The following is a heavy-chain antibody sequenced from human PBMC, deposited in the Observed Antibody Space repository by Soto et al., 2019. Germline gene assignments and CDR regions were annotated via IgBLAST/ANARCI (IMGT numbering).Heavy chain of an antibody. V-gene: IGHV4-59*01. J-gene: IGHJ5*02. CDR2: IYYSGST. D-gene: IGHD5-18*01. CDR3: ARGVPYSYGYVSWFDP. Sequence: LSLTCTVSGGSISTYYWSWIRQPPGKGLEWIGYIYYSGSTNYNPSLKSRVTISVDTSKNQFSLKLSSVTAADTAVYYCARGVPYSYGYVSWFDPWGQGTLVTVSS. CDR1: GGSISTYY.